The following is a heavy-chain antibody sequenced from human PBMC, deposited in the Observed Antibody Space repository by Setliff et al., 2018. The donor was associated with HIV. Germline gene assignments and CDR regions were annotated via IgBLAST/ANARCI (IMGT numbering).Heavy chain of an antibody. CDR2: IFNDGRT. CDR3: ARHFPSISLFFGDPGPFDR. Sequence: PSETLSLTCTVSGGSISSSSYYWGWIRQPPGKGPEWIGSIFNDGRTYYNPSLKSRVTIPMDTSTNQFSLKLTSVTAADTAVYFCARHFPSISLFFGDPGPFDRWGQGALVT. V-gene: IGHV4-39*01. J-gene: IGHJ4*02. D-gene: IGHD3-10*01. CDR1: GGSISSSSYY.